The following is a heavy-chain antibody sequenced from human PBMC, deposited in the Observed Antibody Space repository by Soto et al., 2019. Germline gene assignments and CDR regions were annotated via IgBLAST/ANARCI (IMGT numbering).Heavy chain of an antibody. CDR1: GGTFSSYT. D-gene: IGHD2-15*01. CDR3: ARDRYCSGGSCHSYWYFDL. Sequence: QVQLVQSGAEVKKPGSSVKVSCKASGGTFSSYTISWVRQAPGQGLEWMGRIIPILGIANYAQKFQGRVTITADKSTSTAYMELSSLRSEDTAVYYCARDRYCSGGSCHSYWYFDLWGRGTLVTVSS. J-gene: IGHJ2*01. V-gene: IGHV1-69*08. CDR2: IIPILGIA.